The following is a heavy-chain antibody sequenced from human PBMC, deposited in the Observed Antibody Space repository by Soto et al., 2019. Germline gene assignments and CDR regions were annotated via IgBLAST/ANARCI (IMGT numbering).Heavy chain of an antibody. Sequence: PGGSLRLSCAASVFTFSNYAMSWVRQAPGKGLEWVSTFTRSGNTYYADSVKGRFTISRDNSKNTLYLQMDSLRAEDTAVYYCAREFAPGSPNYDYWGLGTLVTVSS. D-gene: IGHD3-10*01. CDR2: FTRSGNT. J-gene: IGHJ4*02. V-gene: IGHV3-23*01. CDR1: VFTFSNYA. CDR3: AREFAPGSPNYDY.